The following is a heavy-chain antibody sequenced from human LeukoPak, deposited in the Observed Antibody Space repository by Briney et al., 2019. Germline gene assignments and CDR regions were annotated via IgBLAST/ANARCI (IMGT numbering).Heavy chain of an antibody. Sequence: SETLSLTCTVSGGSISSYYWSWIRQPPGEGLQWIGYIYYSGSTNFNPSLKSRVTISVDTSKNQFSLKLSSVTAADTAVYYCARTLHPSSSSWYFDYWGQGTLVPVSS. CDR3: ARTLHPSSSSWYFDY. J-gene: IGHJ4*02. D-gene: IGHD6-13*01. V-gene: IGHV4-59*01. CDR1: GGSISSYY. CDR2: IYYSGST.